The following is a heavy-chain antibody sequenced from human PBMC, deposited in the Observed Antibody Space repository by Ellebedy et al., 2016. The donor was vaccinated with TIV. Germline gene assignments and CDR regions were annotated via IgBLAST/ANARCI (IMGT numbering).Heavy chain of an antibody. D-gene: IGHD3-22*01. CDR1: GYRLVHYF. CDR2: INPDSGAT. V-gene: IGHV1-2*02. CDR3: ARDSSVVSLTHIYRYGMDV. J-gene: IGHJ6*02. Sequence: ASVKVSXXASGYRLVHYFLYWVRQAPGQGLEWMGWINPDSGATQSAQKFQGRVIMTRDTSINTAYMELNGLRSDDTAIYYCARDSSVVSLTHIYRYGMDVWGQGTTVTVSS.